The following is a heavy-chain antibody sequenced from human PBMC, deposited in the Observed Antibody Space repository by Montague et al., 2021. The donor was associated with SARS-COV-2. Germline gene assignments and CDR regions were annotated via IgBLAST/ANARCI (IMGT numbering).Heavy chain of an antibody. V-gene: IGHV4-59*02. D-gene: IGHD1-14*01. CDR1: GASVGSSD. J-gene: IGHJ3*02. Sequence: SETLSLTCTVSGASVGSSDWGWIRQSPGKGLEWIGYFYSVGSTDYNPSLKSRATISRGTSKNQFSLKVRSVTAADTAVYYCARGTMTADAFDIWGQGTMVTVSS. CDR3: ARGTMTADAFDI. CDR2: FYSVGST.